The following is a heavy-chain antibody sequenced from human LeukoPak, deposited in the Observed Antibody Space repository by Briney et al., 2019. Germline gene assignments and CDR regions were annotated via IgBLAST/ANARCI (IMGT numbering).Heavy chain of an antibody. V-gene: IGHV5-51*01. CDR1: GYSFTTYW. D-gene: IGHD6-19*01. Sequence: GESLKTSCKGSGYSFTTYWIGWVRQMPGKGLEGTGIINRGDCYTRYSPSSQGQVTISADQSISTAHLQWSGLKASDTAMYYCARPRQWHRNDAFDIWGQGTMVTVSS. CDR3: ARPRQWHRNDAFDI. CDR2: INRGDCYT. J-gene: IGHJ3*02.